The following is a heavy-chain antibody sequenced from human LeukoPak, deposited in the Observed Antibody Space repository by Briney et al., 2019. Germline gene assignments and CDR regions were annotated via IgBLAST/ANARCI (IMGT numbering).Heavy chain of an antibody. Sequence: SETLSLTCTVSGGSISSYCWSWIRQPPGKGLEWIGYIYYSGSTNYNPSLKSRVTISVDTSKNQFSLKLSSVTAADTAVYYCARVWGASYYYGSGSHRSDAFDIWGQGTMVTVSS. CDR1: GGSISSYC. D-gene: IGHD3-10*01. CDR3: ARVWGASYYYGSGSHRSDAFDI. J-gene: IGHJ3*02. V-gene: IGHV4-59*01. CDR2: IYYSGST.